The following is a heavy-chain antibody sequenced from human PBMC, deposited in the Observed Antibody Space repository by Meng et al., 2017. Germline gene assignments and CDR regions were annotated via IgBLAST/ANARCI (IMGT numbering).Heavy chain of an antibody. CDR3: AIGGAASSFDY. CDR2: INTNTGNP. V-gene: IGHV7-4-1*02. CDR1: GYTFTSYA. D-gene: IGHD1-26*01. Sequence: VRSVCELEKTESSVKVSCKASGYTFTSYAMKWVRQAPGQGIEWMGWINTNTGNPTYAQGFTGRFVFSLDTSVSTAYLQISSLKAEDTAVYYCAIGGAASSFDYWGQGTLVTVSS. J-gene: IGHJ4*02.